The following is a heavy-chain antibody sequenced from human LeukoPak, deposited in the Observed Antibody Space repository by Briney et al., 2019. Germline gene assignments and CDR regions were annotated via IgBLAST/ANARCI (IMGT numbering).Heavy chain of an antibody. CDR3: AKASSAGYYYGMDV. V-gene: IGHV3-30*18. CDR2: ISYDATNK. J-gene: IGHJ6*02. CDR1: GVTFNNYG. D-gene: IGHD6-19*01. Sequence: GRSLRLSCVVSGVTFNNYGMHWVRQAPGKGLEWVAVISYDATNKQYADSVKGRFTISRDNSKNTLYLQMNSLRAEDTAVYYCAKASSAGYYYGMDVWGQGTTVTVSS.